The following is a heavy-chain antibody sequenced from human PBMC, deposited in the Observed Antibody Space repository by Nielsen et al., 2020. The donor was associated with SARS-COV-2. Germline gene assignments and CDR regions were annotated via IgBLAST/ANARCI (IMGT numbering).Heavy chain of an antibody. V-gene: IGHV3-33*01. CDR3: AREDYYDSSGAVDI. J-gene: IGHJ3*02. CDR2: IWYDGSNK. CDR1: GFTFSSYG. D-gene: IGHD3-22*01. Sequence: GESLEISCAASGFTFSSYGMHWVRQAPGKGLEWVAVIWYDGSNKYYADSVKGRFTISRDNSKNTLYLQMNSLRAEDTAVYYCAREDYYDSSGAVDIWGQGTMVTVSS.